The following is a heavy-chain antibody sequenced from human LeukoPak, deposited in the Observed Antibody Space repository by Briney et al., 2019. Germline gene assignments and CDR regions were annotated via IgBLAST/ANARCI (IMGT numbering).Heavy chain of an antibody. V-gene: IGHV3-7*01. J-gene: IGHJ3*02. CDR2: IKQDGSEK. D-gene: IGHD5-12*01. CDR3: AKPITITGATDGFDI. Sequence: GGSLRLSCAASGFAFSSYWMNWIRQAPGKGLEWVANIKQDGSEKYYLDSVKGRFTISRDNAKNSLYLQMSSMRAEDTAVYYCAKPITITGATDGFDIWGQGAKVTVSS. CDR1: GFAFSSYW.